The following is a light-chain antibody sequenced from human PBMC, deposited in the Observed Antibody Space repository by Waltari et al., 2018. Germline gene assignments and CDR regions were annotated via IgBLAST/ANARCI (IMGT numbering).Light chain of an antibody. V-gene: IGLV2-14*03. CDR3: FSHTKSGASV. Sequence: QSALSHSASVSGYPGQSITIICTASSSDIRADNFVSWFQQHPGKAPRLMLYDVFNPPSGVSYRFSGSKSGNSASLTISGRQAEDEADYYCFSHTKSGASVFGGGTKLTVL. J-gene: IGLJ3*02. CDR1: SSDIRADNF. CDR2: DVF.